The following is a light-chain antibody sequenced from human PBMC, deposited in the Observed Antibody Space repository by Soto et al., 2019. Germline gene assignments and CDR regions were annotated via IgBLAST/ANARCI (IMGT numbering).Light chain of an antibody. CDR1: QSVSSY. V-gene: IGKV3-11*01. CDR2: DAS. Sequence: EIVLTQSPATLSLSPGERATLSCRASQSVSSYLAWYQQKPGQAPRLLIDDASNRATGIPARFSGSVSGTDFTLTISSLEPEDVAVYYCQQRNDWQTCGQGTKVEIK. CDR3: QQRNDWQT. J-gene: IGKJ1*01.